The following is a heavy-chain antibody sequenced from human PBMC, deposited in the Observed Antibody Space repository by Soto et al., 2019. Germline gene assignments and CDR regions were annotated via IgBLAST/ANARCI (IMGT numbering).Heavy chain of an antibody. J-gene: IGHJ5*01. V-gene: IGHV3-30*03. D-gene: IGHD3-22*01. Sequence: QVQLVESAGVVVQPGTSLRLTCAGSGFTFSRNGMHWVRQAPDKGLEWVALVSYDGTKKYYVDSVNCRFTISRDNSENPLYLQMNSLRAEDTAVYYCARWVGGSMSDNSGKYDSWGQGTRVPVS. CDR1: GFTFSRNG. CDR3: ARWVGGSMSDNSGKYDS. CDR2: VSYDGTKK.